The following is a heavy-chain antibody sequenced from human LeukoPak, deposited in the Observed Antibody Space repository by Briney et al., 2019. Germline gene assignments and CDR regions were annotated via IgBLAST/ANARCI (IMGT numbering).Heavy chain of an antibody. CDR3: ARDLRIAAALYYFDY. J-gene: IGHJ4*02. D-gene: IGHD6-13*01. CDR2: ISSSSSYI. Sequence: GGSLRLSCAASGFTFSSYSMNGVRQAPGKGLEWVSSISSSSSYIYYADSVKGRFTISRDNAKNSLYLQMNSLRAEDTAVYYCARDLRIAAALYYFDYWGQGTLVTVSS. CDR1: GFTFSSYS. V-gene: IGHV3-21*01.